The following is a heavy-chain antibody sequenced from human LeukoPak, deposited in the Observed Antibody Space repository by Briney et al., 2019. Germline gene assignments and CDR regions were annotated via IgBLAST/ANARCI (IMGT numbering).Heavy chain of an antibody. Sequence: GGSLRLSCAASGITFSSYGMSWVRQAPGKGLEWVSYISSSSSTIYYADSVKGRFTISRDNAKNSLYLQMDSLRAEDTAVYYCARDREGSGSYLNNWFDPWGQGTLVTVSS. CDR1: GITFSSYG. CDR3: ARDREGSGSYLNNWFDP. D-gene: IGHD3-10*01. J-gene: IGHJ5*02. CDR2: ISSSSSTI. V-gene: IGHV3-48*01.